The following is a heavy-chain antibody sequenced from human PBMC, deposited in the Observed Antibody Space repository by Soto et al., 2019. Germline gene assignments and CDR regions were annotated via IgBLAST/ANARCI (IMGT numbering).Heavy chain of an antibody. V-gene: IGHV4-59*12. CDR1: GGSISSYY. J-gene: IGHJ4*02. Sequence: SETLSLTCTVSGGSISSYYWSWIRQPPGKGLEWIGYIYYSGSTNYNPSLKSRVTISVDTSKNQFSLKLSSVTAADTAVYYCESPYYYGSGSYPYYWGRGTLVTVSS. CDR3: ESPYYYGSGSYPYY. D-gene: IGHD3-10*01. CDR2: IYYSGST.